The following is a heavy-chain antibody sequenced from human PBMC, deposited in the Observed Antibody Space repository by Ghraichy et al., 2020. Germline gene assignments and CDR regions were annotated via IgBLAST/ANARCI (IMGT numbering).Heavy chain of an antibody. CDR3: AREAFCGGGCYVVTFVY. D-gene: IGHD2-21*01. Sequence: GGSLRLSCEASRFTFSNYRMHWVRQAPGKGLEWVSYISSSSRTIYYADSVKGRFTISRDNAKNTLYLHMNSLRDEDTAVYYCAREAFCGGGCYVVTFVYWGQGTLVTVSA. V-gene: IGHV3-48*02. CDR1: RFTFSNYR. CDR2: ISSSSRTI. J-gene: IGHJ4*02.